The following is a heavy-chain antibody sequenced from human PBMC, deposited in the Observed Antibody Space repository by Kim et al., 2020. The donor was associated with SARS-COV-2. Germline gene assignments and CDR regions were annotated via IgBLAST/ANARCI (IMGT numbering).Heavy chain of an antibody. Sequence: GGSLRLSCAASGFTVSTNYMNWVRQAPGKGLEWVSVIYSGGSTYYADSVKGRFTISRDNSMNTLYLQMNSLRVEDTAVYYCARGSGETYYYYGMDVWGQGTTVTVSS. CDR3: ARGSGETYYYYGMDV. D-gene: IGHD3-10*01. CDR1: GFTVSTNY. CDR2: IYSGGST. V-gene: IGHV3-53*01. J-gene: IGHJ6*02.